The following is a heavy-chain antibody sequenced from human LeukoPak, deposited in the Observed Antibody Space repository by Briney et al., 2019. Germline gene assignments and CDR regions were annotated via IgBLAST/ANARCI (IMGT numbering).Heavy chain of an antibody. CDR3: ARDQGYY. CDR1: GYTFTSYY. J-gene: IGHJ4*02. CDR2: INPSGGST. V-gene: IGHV1-46*01. Sequence: ASVKVSCKASGYTFTSYYMHWVRQAPGQGLEWMGIINPSGGSTSYAQKFQGRVTITADKSASTAYMELSSLRSEDTAVYYCARDQGYYWGQGTLVTVSS.